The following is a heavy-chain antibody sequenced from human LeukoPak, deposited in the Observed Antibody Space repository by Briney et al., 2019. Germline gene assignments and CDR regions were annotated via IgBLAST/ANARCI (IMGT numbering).Heavy chain of an antibody. J-gene: IGHJ4*02. D-gene: IGHD5-18*01. V-gene: IGHV4-38-2*02. Sequence: SETLSLTCTVSGYSIRTSHYWGWIRQSPGKGLEWIGNIYRSGTTYYNPSLKGRVTISMDTSKNQFSLKLSSVTAADTAVYYCARAGDIAMAYPAYFDYWGQGTPVTVSS. CDR3: ARAGDIAMAYPAYFDY. CDR2: IYRSGTT. CDR1: GYSIRTSHY.